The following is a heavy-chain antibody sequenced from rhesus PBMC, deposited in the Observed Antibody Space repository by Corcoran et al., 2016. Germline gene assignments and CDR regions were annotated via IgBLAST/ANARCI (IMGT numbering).Heavy chain of an antibody. J-gene: IGHJ4*01. Sequence: QVTLKESGPALVKPTQTLTLTCTFSGFSLTTRGMGVGWIRQPPGKALEWLALIYWDDAKRYSTSLKSRLTISKDTSKNQVVLTMTNMDPVDTATYYCAREYSSGWTPYFDYWGQGVLVTVSS. CDR1: GFSLTTRGMG. D-gene: IGHD6-31*01. V-gene: IGHV2-174*01. CDR3: AREYSSGWTPYFDY. CDR2: IYWDDAK.